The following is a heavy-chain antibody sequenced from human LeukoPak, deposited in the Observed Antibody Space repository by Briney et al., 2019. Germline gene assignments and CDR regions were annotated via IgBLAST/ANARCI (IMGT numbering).Heavy chain of an antibody. D-gene: IGHD4-17*01. J-gene: IGHJ6*03. CDR1: GYTFTSYY. Sequence: ASVKVSCKASGYTFTSYYMHWVRQAPGQGLEWMGIINPSDGSTSYAQKFQGRVTITADKSTSTAYMELSSLRSEDTAVYYCAREHGDYFIGGYMDVWGKGTTVTVSS. CDR3: AREHGDYFIGGYMDV. CDR2: INPSDGST. V-gene: IGHV1-46*01.